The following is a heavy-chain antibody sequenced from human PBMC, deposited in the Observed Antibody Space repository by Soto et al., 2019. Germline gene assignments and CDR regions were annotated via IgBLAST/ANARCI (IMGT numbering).Heavy chain of an antibody. D-gene: IGHD3-3*01. Sequence: GGSLRLSSAASGFTFSSYGMHWVRQATGKGLEWVAVISYDGSNKYYADSVKGRFTISRDNSKNTLYLQMNSLRAEDTAVYYCAKDGSRPDFWSGYYSYYYYGMDVWGQGTTVTVSS. CDR2: ISYDGSNK. CDR3: AKDGSRPDFWSGYYSYYYYGMDV. CDR1: GFTFSSYG. V-gene: IGHV3-30*18. J-gene: IGHJ6*02.